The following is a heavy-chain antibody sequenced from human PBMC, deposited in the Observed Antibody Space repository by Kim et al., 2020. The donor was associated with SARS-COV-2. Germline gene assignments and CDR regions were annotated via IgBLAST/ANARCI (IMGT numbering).Heavy chain of an antibody. J-gene: IGHJ4*02. CDR1: GGSISSYY. CDR3: ARHITGGYAYYFDY. Sequence: SETLSLTCTVSGGSISSYYWSWIRQPPGKGLEWIGYIYYSGSTNYNPSLKSRVTISVDTSKNQFSLKLSSVTAADTAVYYCARHITGGYAYYFDYWGQGTLVTVSS. V-gene: IGHV4-59*08. CDR2: IYYSGST. D-gene: IGHD5-12*01.